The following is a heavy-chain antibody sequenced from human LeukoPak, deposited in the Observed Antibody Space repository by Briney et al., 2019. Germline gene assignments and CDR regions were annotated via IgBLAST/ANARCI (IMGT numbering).Heavy chain of an antibody. J-gene: IGHJ4*02. Sequence: ASVKVSCKASGYTFTGYYMHWVRQAPGQGLEWMGWINPNSGGTNYAQKFQGRVTMTRDTSISTAYMELSRLRSDDTAVYYCARSVYYDFWSGYYTGRVFDYWGQGTLVTVSS. CDR2: INPNSGGT. V-gene: IGHV1-2*02. D-gene: IGHD3-3*01. CDR1: GYTFTGYY. CDR3: ARSVYYDFWSGYYTGRVFDY.